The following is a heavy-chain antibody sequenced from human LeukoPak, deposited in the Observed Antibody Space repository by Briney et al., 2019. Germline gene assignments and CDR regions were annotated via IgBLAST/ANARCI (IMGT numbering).Heavy chain of an antibody. CDR3: AREKSSSSWYRYYYYGMDV. D-gene: IGHD6-13*01. CDR1: HFTFTTNW. J-gene: IGHJ6*02. Sequence: GGSLRLSCTASHFTFTTNWMSWVRQAPGKGLEWVANIKQDGSEKYYVDSVKGRFTISRDNAKNSLYLQMNSLRAEDTAVYYCAREKSSSSWYRYYYYGMDVWGQGTTVTVSS. V-gene: IGHV3-7*01. CDR2: IKQDGSEK.